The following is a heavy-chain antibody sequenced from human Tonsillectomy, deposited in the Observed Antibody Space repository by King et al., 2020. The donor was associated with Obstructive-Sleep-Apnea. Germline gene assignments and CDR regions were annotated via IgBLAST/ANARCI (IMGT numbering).Heavy chain of an antibody. V-gene: IGHV1-69*01. CDR3: ARSYDYVLGSYRYTVGRWYFEL. CDR2: IIPIFGTA. J-gene: IGHJ2*01. Sequence: VQLVESGAEVKKPGSSVKVSCKASGGTFSSYAISWVRQAPGQGLEWMGGIIPIFGTANYAQKFQGRVTITADESTSTAYMELSSLRSEDTAVYYCARSYDYVLGSYRYTVGRWYFELWGRGTLVTVSS. CDR1: GGTFSSYA. D-gene: IGHD3-16*02.